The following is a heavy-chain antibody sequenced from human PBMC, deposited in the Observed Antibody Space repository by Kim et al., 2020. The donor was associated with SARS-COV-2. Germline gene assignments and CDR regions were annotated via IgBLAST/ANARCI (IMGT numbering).Heavy chain of an antibody. CDR3: ATWIPVPAGRVPY. CDR1: GYTFSDYH. V-gene: IGHV1-2*02. Sequence: ASVNVSCKASGYTFSDYHIHWVRQAPVQGPEWMAGINCKRGGTEYSQMFQGSVTVTRDTSISTSYMDLSGLMSDATAVYYCATWIPVPAGRVPYWGQGNLVPV. J-gene: IGHJ4*02. CDR2: INCKRGGT. D-gene: IGHD2-2*03.